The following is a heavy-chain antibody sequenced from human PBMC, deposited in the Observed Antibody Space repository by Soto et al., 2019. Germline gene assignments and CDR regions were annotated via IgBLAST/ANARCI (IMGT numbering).Heavy chain of an antibody. J-gene: IGHJ4*02. V-gene: IGHV5-51*01. CDR2: IYPGDSDT. CDR3: ARPMDILTGPFDY. D-gene: IGHD3-9*01. CDR1: GYSFTSYW. Sequence: GESLKISCKGSGYSFTSYWIGWVCQMPGKGLEWMGIIYPGDSDTRYSPSFQGQVTISADKSISTAYLQWSSLKASDTAMYYCARPMDILTGPFDYWGQGTLVTVSS.